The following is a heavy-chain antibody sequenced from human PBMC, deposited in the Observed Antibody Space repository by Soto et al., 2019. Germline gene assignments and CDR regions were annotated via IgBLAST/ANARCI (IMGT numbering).Heavy chain of an antibody. V-gene: IGHV3-23*01. Sequence: EVRLLESGGGLVQPGGSLRLSCAASGFTFSVYAMRWVRQATGKGLEWVSGISGSGDSTHYADSVKGRFTVSRDHSKSMLYLQTNSLRAEDTAIYYCAKALYGGFTYWGQGTLVTVSS. D-gene: IGHD3-10*01. J-gene: IGHJ4*02. CDR2: ISGSGDST. CDR3: AKALYGGFTY. CDR1: GFTFSVYA.